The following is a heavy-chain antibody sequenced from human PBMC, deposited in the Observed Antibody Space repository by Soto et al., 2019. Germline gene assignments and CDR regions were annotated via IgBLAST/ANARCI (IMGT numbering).Heavy chain of an antibody. V-gene: IGHV3-48*02. CDR3: ATDSFSHYYDSSGHHPRNDY. J-gene: IGHJ4*02. Sequence: GWLRLTCSASGCTFSIYSMNWVRQAPGKGLEWVSYISSSSSTIYYADSVKGRFTISRDNAKNSLYLQMNSLRDEDTAVYYCATDSFSHYYDSSGHHPRNDYWGQGTLVTVYS. CDR2: ISSSSSTI. CDR1: GCTFSIYS. D-gene: IGHD3-22*01.